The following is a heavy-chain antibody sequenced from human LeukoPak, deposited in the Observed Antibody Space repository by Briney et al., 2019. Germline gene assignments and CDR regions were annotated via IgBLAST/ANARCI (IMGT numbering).Heavy chain of an antibody. D-gene: IGHD5-18*01. V-gene: IGHV3-21*01. CDR2: ISSSSTYI. CDR3: AREPTAMIL. J-gene: IGHJ4*02. CDR1: GFTFSRYS. Sequence: PGGSLRLSCAASGFTFSRYSMNWVRQTPGKGLEWVSSISSSSTYIYYVDSVKGRFTISRDNAKNSLFLQMNSRRAEDTAVYYCAREPTAMILWGQGTLVTVSS.